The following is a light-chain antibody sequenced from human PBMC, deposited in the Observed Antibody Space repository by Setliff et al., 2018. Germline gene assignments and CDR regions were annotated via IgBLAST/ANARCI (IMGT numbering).Light chain of an antibody. CDR1: SSDVGAYNY. V-gene: IGLV2-14*01. CDR2: EVT. J-gene: IGLJ2*01. CDR3: LSYTSETTHAL. Sequence: QSVLTQPAAVSGSPGQSIAISCTGTSSDVGAYNYVSWYQHHPGKPPKLMIFEVTKRPSGVSDRFSGSKSGNTASLTISGLQPEDEADYYCLSYTSETTHALFGGGTKLTVL.